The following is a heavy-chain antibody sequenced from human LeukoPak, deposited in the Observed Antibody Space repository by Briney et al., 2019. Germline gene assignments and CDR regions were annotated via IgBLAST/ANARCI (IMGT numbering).Heavy chain of an antibody. CDR2: INSEGSGT. Sequence: GGSLRLSCAASGFTFSTYWMHWVRQAPGKGLVWVSRINSEGSGTGYADSVKGRFTISRDNAKNTLFLQMNSLRAEDTAVYYCARGRYYAMDVWGQGTTVTVSS. J-gene: IGHJ6*02. CDR3: ARGRYYAMDV. V-gene: IGHV3-74*01. CDR1: GFTFSTYW.